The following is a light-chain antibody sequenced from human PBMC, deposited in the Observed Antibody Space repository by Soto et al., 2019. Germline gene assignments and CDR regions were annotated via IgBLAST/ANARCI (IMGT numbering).Light chain of an antibody. CDR2: DAS. V-gene: IGKV3-11*01. J-gene: IGKJ4*01. CDR3: QQRSNWPPT. Sequence: EIVMTQSPGTLSVSPGERATPSCRASQSVSSNLAWYQQKPGQAPRLLIYDASNRATGIPARFSGSGSGTDFTLTISSLEPEDFAVYYCQQRSNWPPTFGGGTKV. CDR1: QSVSSN.